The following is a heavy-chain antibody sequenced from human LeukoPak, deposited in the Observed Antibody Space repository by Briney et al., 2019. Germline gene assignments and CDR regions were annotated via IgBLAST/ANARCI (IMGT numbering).Heavy chain of an antibody. D-gene: IGHD1-26*01. V-gene: IGHV4-34*01. CDR2: INSSGGT. CDR3: ARGRNYFENWGYYYYFDY. Sequence: ASETLSLTCAVSGGSFRGYYWNWIRQSPGKGLEWAGEINSSGGTSYNPSLKSRLTLSVDTSKYQFSPKLNSVTAADTAVYYCARGRNYFENWGYYYYFDYWGQGTLVTVAS. CDR1: GGSFRGYY. J-gene: IGHJ4*02.